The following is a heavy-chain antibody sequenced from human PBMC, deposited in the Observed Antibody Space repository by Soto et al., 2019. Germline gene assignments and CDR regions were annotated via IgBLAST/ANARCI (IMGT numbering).Heavy chain of an antibody. D-gene: IGHD3-3*01. Sequence: PGGSLRLSCAASGFTFSSYSMNWVRQAPGKGLEWVSSISSSSSYIYYADSVKGRFTISRDNAKNSLYLQMNSLRAEDTAVYYCATLRFLEWLQYGHYGMDVWGQGTTVTVSS. J-gene: IGHJ6*02. CDR1: GFTFSSYS. CDR3: ATLRFLEWLQYGHYGMDV. V-gene: IGHV3-21*01. CDR2: ISSSSSYI.